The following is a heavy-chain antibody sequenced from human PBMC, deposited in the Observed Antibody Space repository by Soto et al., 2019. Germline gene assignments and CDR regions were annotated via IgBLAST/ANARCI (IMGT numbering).Heavy chain of an antibody. J-gene: IGHJ3*02. Sequence: QVQLVQSGAEVKKPGASVKVSCKASGYTFTSYGISWVRQAPGQGLEWMGWISAYNGNTNYAQKLQGRVTMTTDTSTSTAYMELWSLRSDDTAVYYCARDTPTYYYDSSGYADDAFDIWGQGTMVTVSS. V-gene: IGHV1-18*04. CDR2: ISAYNGNT. CDR1: GYTFTSYG. CDR3: ARDTPTYYYDSSGYADDAFDI. D-gene: IGHD3-22*01.